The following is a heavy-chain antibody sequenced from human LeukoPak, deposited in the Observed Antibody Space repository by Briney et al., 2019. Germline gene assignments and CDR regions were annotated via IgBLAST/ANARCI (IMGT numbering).Heavy chain of an antibody. CDR1: GGSFSGYY. Sequence: SETLSLTCAVYGGSFSGYYWSWIRQPPGKGLEWIGEINHSGSTNYNPSLKSRVTISVDTSKNLFSLKLSSVTAADTAVYYCARRITMVRGVKYYYYMDVWGKGTTVTVSS. J-gene: IGHJ6*03. D-gene: IGHD3-10*01. CDR2: INHSGST. V-gene: IGHV4-34*01. CDR3: ARRITMVRGVKYYYYMDV.